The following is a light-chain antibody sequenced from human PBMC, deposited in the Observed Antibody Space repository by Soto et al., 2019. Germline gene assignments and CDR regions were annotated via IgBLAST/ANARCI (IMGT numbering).Light chain of an antibody. CDR1: RDIGKY. Sequence: DIQMTQSPSSLSASVGDRVTITCRASRDIGKYLAWYQLRPGTAPKSLIHSASTLQSRVPSRFSGSGSGTEFTLTISSLHPEDFATYCCQQCNSYPYTFGQGTRLEIK. CDR3: QQCNSYPYT. CDR2: SAS. J-gene: IGKJ2*01. V-gene: IGKV1-16*01.